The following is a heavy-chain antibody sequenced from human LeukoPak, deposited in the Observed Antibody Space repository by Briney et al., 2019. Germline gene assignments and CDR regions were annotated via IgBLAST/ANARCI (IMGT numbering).Heavy chain of an antibody. V-gene: IGHV4-34*01. Sequence: SETLSLTCAVYGGSFSGYYWSWIRQPPGKGLEWIGGINHSGSTNYNPSLKSRVTISVDTSKNQFSLKLSSVTAADTAVYYCARGHRGAYGDYWGQGTLVTVSS. CDR1: GGSFSGYY. J-gene: IGHJ4*02. CDR2: INHSGST. CDR3: ARGHRGAYGDY. D-gene: IGHD5-12*01.